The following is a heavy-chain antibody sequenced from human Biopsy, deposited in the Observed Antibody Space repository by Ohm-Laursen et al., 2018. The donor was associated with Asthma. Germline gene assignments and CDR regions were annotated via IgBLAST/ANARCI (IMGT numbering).Heavy chain of an antibody. CDR2: ISYDGSNK. CDR3: ASQSSGPDFWSGYYYFDY. CDR1: GFTFSSYG. J-gene: IGHJ4*02. Sequence: SLRLSCSATGFTFSSYGMHWVRQAPGKGLEWVAAISYDGSNKYYADSVRGRFTISRDNSKNTLYLQMNSLRAEDTAVYYCASQSSGPDFWSGYYYFDYWGQGTLVTVSS. D-gene: IGHD3-3*01. V-gene: IGHV3-30*03.